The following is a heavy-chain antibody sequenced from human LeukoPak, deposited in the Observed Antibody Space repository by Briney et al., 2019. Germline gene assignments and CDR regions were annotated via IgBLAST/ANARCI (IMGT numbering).Heavy chain of an antibody. CDR3: AARPTSTPVAPFDF. CDR2: ISGSGDTT. J-gene: IGHJ4*02. Sequence: PGGSLRLSCVVNGCSAGTCGMTWVRQAAGKGLEWVSAISGSGDTTNYADSVKGRFTISRDNSKNILYLQMNTLRVEDTATYYCAARPTSTPVAPFDFWGRGTLVTVSS. D-gene: IGHD6-19*01. CDR1: GCSAGTCG. V-gene: IGHV3-23*01.